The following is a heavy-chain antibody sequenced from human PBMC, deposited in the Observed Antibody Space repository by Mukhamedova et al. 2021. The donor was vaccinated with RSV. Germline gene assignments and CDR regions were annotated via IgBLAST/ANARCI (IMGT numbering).Heavy chain of an antibody. Sequence: EYMGRIDPSDSFTNYSPSFQGHVTISVDKSISTAYLQWSSLKASDSAIYYCARRADCGGAGCYAWYLDLWGPGTLVTVSP. V-gene: IGHV5-10-1*01. D-gene: IGHD2-21*01. CDR3: ARRADCGGAGCYAWYLDL. J-gene: IGHJ2*01. CDR2: IDPSDSFT.